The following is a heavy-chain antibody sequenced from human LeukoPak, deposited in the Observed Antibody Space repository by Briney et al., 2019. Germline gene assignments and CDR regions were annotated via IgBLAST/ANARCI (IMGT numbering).Heavy chain of an antibody. CDR1: GGSFSGYY. Sequence: PSETLSLTCAVYGGSFSGYYWSWIRQPPGKGLEWIGEINHSGSTNYNPSLKSRVTISVDTSKNQFSLKLSSVTAADTAVYYCARRVHYCGSGEKFDYWGQGTLVTVSS. J-gene: IGHJ4*02. V-gene: IGHV4-34*01. CDR2: INHSGST. D-gene: IGHD3-10*01. CDR3: ARRVHYCGSGEKFDY.